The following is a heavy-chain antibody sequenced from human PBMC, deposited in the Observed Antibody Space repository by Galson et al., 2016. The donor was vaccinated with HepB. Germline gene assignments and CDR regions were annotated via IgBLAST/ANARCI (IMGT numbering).Heavy chain of an antibody. CDR1: GFTFSSYG. J-gene: IGHJ4*02. V-gene: IGHV3-30*18. CDR3: AKHWGLFWFGESSPGPFDH. CDR2: ISYDGSSK. Sequence: SLRLSCAASGFTFSSYGMHWVRQAPGKGLEWVAVISYDGSSKYYADSVKGRLTISRDNSKNTLYLQMNSLRAEDTAVYYCAKHWGLFWFGESSPGPFDHWGQGTLVTVSS. D-gene: IGHD3-10*01.